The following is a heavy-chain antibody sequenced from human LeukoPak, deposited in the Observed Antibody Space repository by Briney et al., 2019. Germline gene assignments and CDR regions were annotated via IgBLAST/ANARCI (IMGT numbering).Heavy chain of an antibody. CDR2: ISGSGGST. J-gene: IGHJ4*02. Sequence: HTGGSLRLSCAASGFSFSSYWMSWVRQAPGKGLEWVSAISGSGGSTYYADSVKGRFTISRDNSKNTLYLQMNSLRAEDTAVYYCAKDTEVVIIWMIDYWGQGTLVTVSS. V-gene: IGHV3-23*01. CDR1: GFSFSSYW. D-gene: IGHD3-3*01. CDR3: AKDTEVVIIWMIDY.